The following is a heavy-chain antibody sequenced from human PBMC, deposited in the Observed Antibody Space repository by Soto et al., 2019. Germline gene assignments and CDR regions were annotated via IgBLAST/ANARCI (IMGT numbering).Heavy chain of an antibody. CDR2: INSDGSST. V-gene: IGHV3-74*01. CDR1: GFTFSSYW. J-gene: IGHJ4*02. D-gene: IGHD5-12*01. CDR3: ASEYSGYSGYDYFAYFDY. Sequence: GGSLRLSCAASGFTFSSYWMHWVRQAPGKGLVWVSRINSDGSSTSYADSVKGRFTISRDNAKNTLYLQMNSLRAEDTAVYYCASEYSGYSGYDYFAYFDYWGQGTLVTVSS.